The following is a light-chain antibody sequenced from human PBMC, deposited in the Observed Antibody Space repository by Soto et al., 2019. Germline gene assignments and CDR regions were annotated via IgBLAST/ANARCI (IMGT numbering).Light chain of an antibody. J-gene: IGLJ1*01. CDR1: SSNIGSNT. CDR2: SNN. Sequence: QSVLTQPPSASGTPGQRGTISCSGSSSNIGSNTVNWYQQLPGTAPKLLIYSNNQRPSGVPDRFSGSKSGTSASLAISGLQSEDEADYYCAAWDDSLNGYVFGTGT. V-gene: IGLV1-44*01. CDR3: AAWDDSLNGYV.